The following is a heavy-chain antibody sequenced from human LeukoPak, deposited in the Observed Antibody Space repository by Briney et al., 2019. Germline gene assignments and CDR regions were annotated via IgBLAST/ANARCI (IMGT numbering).Heavy chain of an antibody. D-gene: IGHD6-6*01. CDR3: ACGLDSSSVGYYYYYYMDV. CDR2: IIPIFGTA. Sequence: ASVTVSCKASGGTFSSYAISWVRQAPGQGLEWMGGIIPIFGTANYAQKFQGRVTITADKSTSTAYMELSSLRSEDTAVYYCACGLDSSSVGYYYYYYMDVWGKGTTVTVSS. J-gene: IGHJ6*03. V-gene: IGHV1-69*06. CDR1: GGTFSSYA.